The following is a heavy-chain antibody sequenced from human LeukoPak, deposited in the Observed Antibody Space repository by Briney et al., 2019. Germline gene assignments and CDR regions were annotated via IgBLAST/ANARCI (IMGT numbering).Heavy chain of an antibody. J-gene: IGHJ4*02. CDR1: GGSFRGYY. Sequence: SETLSLTCAVYGGSFRGYYWSWIRQPPGKGLEWIGEINHSGSTNYNPSLKSRVTISIDTSKNQFSLKLSSMTAADTAAYYCATTRGYWGQGTLVTVSS. D-gene: IGHD3-10*01. CDR3: ATTRGY. CDR2: INHSGST. V-gene: IGHV4-34*01.